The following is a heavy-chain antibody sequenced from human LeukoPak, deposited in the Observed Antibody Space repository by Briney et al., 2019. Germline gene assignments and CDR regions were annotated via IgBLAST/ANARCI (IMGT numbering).Heavy chain of an antibody. Sequence: GGSLRLSCAASGFTFSHAWMSWVRQAPGKGLEWVGSIKSKSDGGTTDYAAPVKGRFTISRDDSKNTLYLQMNSLKTEDTGVYYCSSGGYSGYDFDNWGQGTLVTVSS. CDR2: IKSKSDGGTT. V-gene: IGHV3-15*01. CDR3: SSGGYSGYDFDN. CDR1: GFTFSHAW. D-gene: IGHD5-12*01. J-gene: IGHJ5*02.